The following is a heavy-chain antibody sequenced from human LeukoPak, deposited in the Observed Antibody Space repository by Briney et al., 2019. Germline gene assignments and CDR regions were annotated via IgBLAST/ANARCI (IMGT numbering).Heavy chain of an antibody. Sequence: ASVKVSCKVSGYTLTELSMHWVRPAPGKGLEWMGGFDPEDGETTYAQKFQGRVTMTEDTSTDTAYMELSSLRSEDTAVYYCATGKYSGYDYGYWGQGTLVTVSS. CDR3: ATGKYSGYDYGY. CDR2: FDPEDGET. CDR1: GYTLTELS. V-gene: IGHV1-24*01. J-gene: IGHJ4*02. D-gene: IGHD5-12*01.